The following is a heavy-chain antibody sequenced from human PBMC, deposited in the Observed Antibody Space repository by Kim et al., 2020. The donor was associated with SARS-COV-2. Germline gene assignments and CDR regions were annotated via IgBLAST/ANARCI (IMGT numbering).Heavy chain of an antibody. CDR1: GGSISSGGYY. Sequence: SETLSLTCTVSGGSISSGGYYCSWIRQHPGKGLEWIGYIYYSGSTYYNPSLKSRVTISVDTSKNQFSLKLSSVTAADTAVYYCARAKITMIVVVNAFDIWGQGTMVTVSS. CDR3: ARAKITMIVVVNAFDI. CDR2: IYYSGST. J-gene: IGHJ3*02. V-gene: IGHV4-31*03. D-gene: IGHD3-22*01.